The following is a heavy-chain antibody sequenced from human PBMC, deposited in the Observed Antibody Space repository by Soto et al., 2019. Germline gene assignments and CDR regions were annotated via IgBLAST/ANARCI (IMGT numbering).Heavy chain of an antibody. D-gene: IGHD1-26*01. CDR1: GFTFISYA. J-gene: IGHJ4*02. CDR2: VSYNGRDK. V-gene: IGHV3-30*04. CDR3: VRDWNSGSYYAYCDY. Sequence: QVQLVESGGGVVQPGRSLRLSCAASGFTFISYALHWVRQAPGKGLEWVAVVSYNGRDKYYADSVKGRFTISRDNSKDTVSLQMDSLTTEDTAVYYCVRDWNSGSYYAYCDYWGQGTLVTVSS.